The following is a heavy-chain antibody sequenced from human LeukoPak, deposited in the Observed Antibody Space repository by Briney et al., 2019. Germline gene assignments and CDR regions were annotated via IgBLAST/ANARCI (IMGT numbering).Heavy chain of an antibody. V-gene: IGHV3-30-3*01. D-gene: IGHD3-10*01. CDR3: SRAPFGSGSPKWFDP. Sequence: PGGSLRLSCAASGFTFSSYAMHWVRQAPGKGLEWVALISFDGNYKYFADSVKGRFTISRDNSKNTLYLQMNSLRAEDTGVYYWSRAPFGSGSPKWFDPWGQGTLV. J-gene: IGHJ5*02. CDR1: GFTFSSYA. CDR2: ISFDGNYK.